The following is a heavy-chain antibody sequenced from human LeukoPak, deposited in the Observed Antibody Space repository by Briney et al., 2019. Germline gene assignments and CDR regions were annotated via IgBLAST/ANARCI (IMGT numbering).Heavy chain of an antibody. J-gene: IGHJ4*02. D-gene: IGHD3-16*01. Sequence: ASVKVSCKASGYTFTAYGISWVRQAPGQGLEWMGWISANNGNTNYAQKVQGRVTMTRDTSTSTAYMELRSLRYDDTAVYYCSRDDGPFGGVRFDHWGQGSLVTVSS. CDR1: GYTFTAYG. CDR3: SRDDGPFGGVRFDH. V-gene: IGHV1-18*01. CDR2: ISANNGNT.